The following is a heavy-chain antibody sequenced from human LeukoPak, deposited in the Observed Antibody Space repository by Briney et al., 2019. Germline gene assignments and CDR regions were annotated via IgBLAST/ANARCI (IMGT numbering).Heavy chain of an antibody. CDR1: GDSVSSNSAV. D-gene: IGHD5-12*01. V-gene: IGHV6-1*01. CDR2: TYYRSKWFN. J-gene: IGHJ6*02. Sequence: SQTLSLTCAISGDSVSSNSAVWHWIRQSPSRGLEWLGRTYYRSKWFNDYAVSVKSRITFNPDTSKNQFSLQLNSVTPEDTAVYYCARGVASHGMDVWGQGTTVTVSS. CDR3: ARGVASHGMDV.